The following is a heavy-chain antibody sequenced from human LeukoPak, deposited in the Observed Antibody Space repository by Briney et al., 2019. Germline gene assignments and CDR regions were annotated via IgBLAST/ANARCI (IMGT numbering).Heavy chain of an antibody. CDR3: ARDRPGGVSYYVNYYYYGMDV. Sequence: ASVKVSCKASGYTFTSYGISWVRQAPGQGLEWMGWISAYNGNTNYAQKLQGRVTMTTDTSTSTAYMELRSLRSDDTAVYYCARDRPGGVSYYVNYYYYGMDVWGQGTTVTVSS. CDR2: ISAYNGNT. J-gene: IGHJ6*02. CDR1: GYTFTSYG. D-gene: IGHD1-26*01. V-gene: IGHV1-18*01.